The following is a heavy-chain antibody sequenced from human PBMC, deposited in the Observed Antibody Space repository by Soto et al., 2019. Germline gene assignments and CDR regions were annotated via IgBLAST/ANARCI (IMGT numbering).Heavy chain of an antibody. CDR2: IYPGDSDT. D-gene: IGHD1-26*01. Sequence: PGESLKISCKGSGYSFTKYWIGWVRQMPGKGLEWMGIIYPGDSDTRYSPSFQGQVTISADKSINTAYLQWSSLKASDTATYYCARTYSGTYPPPSYFDYWGQGSLVTVSS. CDR3: ARTYSGTYPPPSYFDY. J-gene: IGHJ4*02. V-gene: IGHV5-51*01. CDR1: GYSFTKYW.